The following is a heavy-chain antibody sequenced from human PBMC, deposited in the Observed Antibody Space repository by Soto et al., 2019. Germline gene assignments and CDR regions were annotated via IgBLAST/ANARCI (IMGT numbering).Heavy chain of an antibody. V-gene: IGHV4-59*01. J-gene: IGHJ4*02. Sequence: QVQLQESGPGLVKPSETLSLTCTVSGGSISSYYWSWIRQPPGKGLEWIGYIYYSGSTNYNPSLXRXVXRXXDRSKNQFSLKLSSVTAADTAVYYCARRYGGNFDYWGQGTLVTVSS. CDR1: GGSISSYY. CDR3: ARRYGGNFDY. CDR2: IYYSGST. D-gene: IGHD1-26*01.